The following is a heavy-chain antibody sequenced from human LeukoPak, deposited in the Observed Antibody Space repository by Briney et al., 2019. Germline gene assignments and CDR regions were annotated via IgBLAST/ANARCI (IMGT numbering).Heavy chain of an antibody. V-gene: IGHV3-30*04. Sequence: GGSLRLSCAASGFTFSSYAMHWVRQAPGKGLEWVAVISYDGSTKYYADSVKGRFTISRDNSKNTLYLQMNSLRAEDTAVYYCARDHGDTAILPWGQGTLVTVSS. CDR2: ISYDGSTK. CDR1: GFTFSSYA. CDR3: ARDHGDTAILP. J-gene: IGHJ5*02. D-gene: IGHD5-18*01.